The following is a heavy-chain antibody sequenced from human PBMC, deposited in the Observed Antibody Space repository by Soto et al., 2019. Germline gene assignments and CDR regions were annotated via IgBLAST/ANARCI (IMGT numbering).Heavy chain of an antibody. D-gene: IGHD5-18*01. CDR1: GFTFSTSW. V-gene: IGHV3-7*01. CDR3: VRDRGYNAFDY. Sequence: EVQLVESGGGLVQPGGSLGLSCAASGFTFSTSWMNWVRQAPGKGLEWVAGIKEDGSGKYYVDSVRGRFTISKDNAENSLELHMNRLRVEDTAVYYCVRDRGYNAFDYWGLGTLVTVSS. CDR2: IKEDGSGK. J-gene: IGHJ4*02.